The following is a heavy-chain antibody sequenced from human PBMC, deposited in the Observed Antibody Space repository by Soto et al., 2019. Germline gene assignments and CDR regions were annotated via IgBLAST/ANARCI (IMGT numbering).Heavy chain of an antibody. CDR3: ARVFYYDSSGYYLSPRVDNWFDP. CDR2: IYYSGST. Sequence: PSEILSLTCTVSGGSISSGDYYWSWIRQPPGKGLEWIGYIYYSGSTYYNPSLKSRVTISVDTSKNQFSLKLSSVTAADTAVYYCARVFYYDSSGYYLSPRVDNWFDPWGQGTLVTVSS. V-gene: IGHV4-30-4*01. CDR1: GGSISSGDYY. J-gene: IGHJ5*02. D-gene: IGHD3-22*01.